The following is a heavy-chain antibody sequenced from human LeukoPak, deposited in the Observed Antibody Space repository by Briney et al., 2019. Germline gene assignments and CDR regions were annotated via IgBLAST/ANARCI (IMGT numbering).Heavy chain of an antibody. CDR3: AREGYDRNWFDP. Sequence: SETLSLTCTVSGGSISSYYWSWIRQPPGKGLEWIGYIYYSGTTNYHPSLKSRVTISVDTSKNQISLKLSFVTAADTAVYYCAREGYDRNWFDPWGQGTLVTVSS. J-gene: IGHJ5*02. D-gene: IGHD3-3*01. V-gene: IGHV4-59*01. CDR1: GGSISSYY. CDR2: IYYSGTT.